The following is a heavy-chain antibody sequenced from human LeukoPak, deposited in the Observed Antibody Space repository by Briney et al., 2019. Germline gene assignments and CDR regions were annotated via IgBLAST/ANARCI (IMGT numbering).Heavy chain of an antibody. CDR1: GFTFSSYG. V-gene: IGHV3-33*06. Sequence: GGSLRLSCAASGFTFSSYGMHWVRQAPGKGLEWVAVIWYDGSNKYYADSVKGRFTISRDNSKNTLYLQMNSLRAEDTAVYYCAKDHRYCSGVSCYSCTLYFDYWGQGTLVTVSS. D-gene: IGHD2-15*01. CDR3: AKDHRYCSGVSCYSCTLYFDY. CDR2: IWYDGSNK. J-gene: IGHJ4*02.